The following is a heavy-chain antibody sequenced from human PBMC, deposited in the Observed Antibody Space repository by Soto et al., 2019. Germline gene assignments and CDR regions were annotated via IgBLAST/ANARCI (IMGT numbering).Heavy chain of an antibody. Sequence: QVQLVESGGGVVQPGKSLRLSCAASGFSFSSYGMDWVRQAPGKGLEWVAVIWYDGSNKYYADSVKGRFTISRDNSKNTLYRQMNSLRAEDTAVYYCARDTRKYYYDSSGYYYDYWGQGTLVTVSS. J-gene: IGHJ4*02. CDR3: ARDTRKYYYDSSGYYYDY. V-gene: IGHV3-33*01. D-gene: IGHD3-22*01. CDR1: GFSFSSYG. CDR2: IWYDGSNK.